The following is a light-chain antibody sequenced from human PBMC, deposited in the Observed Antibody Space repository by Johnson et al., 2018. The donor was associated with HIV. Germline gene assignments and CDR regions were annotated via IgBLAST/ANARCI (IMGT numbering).Light chain of an antibody. J-gene: IGLJ1*01. CDR2: DNN. V-gene: IGLV1-51*01. Sequence: QSVLTQPPSVSAAPGQKVTISCSGSSSNIGNNYVSWYQQLPGTAPKLLIYDNNKRPSGIPDRFSGSKSGTSATLGIPALQTGDEADYYCGTWDSSLSAAYVFGTGTKVTVL. CDR3: GTWDSSLSAAYV. CDR1: SSNIGNNY.